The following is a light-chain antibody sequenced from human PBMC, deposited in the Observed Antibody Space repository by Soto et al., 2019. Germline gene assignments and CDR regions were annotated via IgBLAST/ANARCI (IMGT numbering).Light chain of an antibody. CDR3: QQYGSSPPT. CDR2: GAS. CDR1: QSVSGSY. Sequence: EIVLTQSPGTLSLSPCERATLSCSASQSVSGSYLAWYQQKPGQAPRLLIYGASSRATGIPDRFSGSGSGTDFTLTISRLEPEDFAVYYCQQYGSSPPTFGQGTKVDIK. V-gene: IGKV3-20*01. J-gene: IGKJ1*01.